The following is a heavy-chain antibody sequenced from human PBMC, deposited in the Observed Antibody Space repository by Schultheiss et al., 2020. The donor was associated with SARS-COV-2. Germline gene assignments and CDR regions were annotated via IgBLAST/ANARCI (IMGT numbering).Heavy chain of an antibody. Sequence: GGSLRLSCAASGFTFSSYGMHWVRQAPGKGLEWVAVISYDGSNKYYADSVKGRFTISRDNAKNSLYLQMNSLRAEDTAVYYCARVTNSPYDFWSGIDYWGQGTLVTVSS. CDR1: GFTFSSYG. CDR2: ISYDGSNK. D-gene: IGHD3-3*01. CDR3: ARVTNSPYDFWSGIDY. V-gene: IGHV3-30*03. J-gene: IGHJ4*02.